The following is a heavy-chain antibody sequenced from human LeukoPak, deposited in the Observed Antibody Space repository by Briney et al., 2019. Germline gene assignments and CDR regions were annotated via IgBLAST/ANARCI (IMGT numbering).Heavy chain of an antibody. CDR1: GLTFSSYW. J-gene: IGHJ5*02. V-gene: IGHV3-7*01. Sequence: PGGSLRLSCAASGLTFSSYWMSWVRQAPGKGLEWVANIKQDGSEKYYVDSVKGRFTISRDNAKNSLYLQMNSLRAEDTAVYYCARDQGANDYGDNWFDPWGQGTLVTVSS. CDR2: IKQDGSEK. D-gene: IGHD4-17*01. CDR3: ARDQGANDYGDNWFDP.